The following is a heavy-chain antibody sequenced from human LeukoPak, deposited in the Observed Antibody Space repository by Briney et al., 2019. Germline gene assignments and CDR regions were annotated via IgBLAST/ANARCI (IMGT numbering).Heavy chain of an antibody. Sequence: SETLSLTCTVSAYSISSGYYWGWIRQPPGKGLEWIGSIYHSGSTYYNPSLKSRVTISVDTSKNQFSLKLSSVTAADTAVYYCARGRSSMVRGYYYYYMDVWGKGTTVTVSS. CDR3: ARGRSSMVRGYYYYYMDV. CDR1: AYSISSGYY. V-gene: IGHV4-38-2*02. J-gene: IGHJ6*03. D-gene: IGHD3-10*01. CDR2: IYHSGST.